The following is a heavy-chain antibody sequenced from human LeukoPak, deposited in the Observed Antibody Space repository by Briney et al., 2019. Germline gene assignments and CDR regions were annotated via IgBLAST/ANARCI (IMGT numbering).Heavy chain of an antibody. V-gene: IGHV1-8*01. CDR2: MNPNSGNT. Sequence: GASVKVSCKASGYTFTSYDINWVRQATGQGLEWMGWMNPNSGNTGYAQKFRGRVTMTRNTSISTAYMELSSLRSEDTAVYYCARGASEGYYYYYYYMDVWGKGTTVTVSS. CDR3: ARGASEGYYYYYYYMDV. CDR1: GYTFTSYD. J-gene: IGHJ6*03.